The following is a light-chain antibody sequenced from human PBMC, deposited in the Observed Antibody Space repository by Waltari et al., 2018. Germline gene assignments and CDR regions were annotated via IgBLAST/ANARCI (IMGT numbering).Light chain of an antibody. CDR3: QVWDSDRVV. Sequence: SYVLTQPPSVSVAPGQTATLASAADHIRHKNVNCYQQRPGQDPVLVLHHDSGQPSGSPEHFSGYKSANAAILTITGVEAGDEADYYCQVWDSDRVVFGGVTKLTVL. CDR2: HDS. J-gene: IGLJ2*01. CDR1: HIRHKN. V-gene: IGLV3-21*02.